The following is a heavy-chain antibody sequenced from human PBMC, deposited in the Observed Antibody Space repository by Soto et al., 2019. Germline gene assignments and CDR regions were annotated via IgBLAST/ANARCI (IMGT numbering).Heavy chain of an antibody. J-gene: IGHJ1*01. CDR2: IYYSGST. V-gene: IGHV4-59*11. Sequence: PSETLCVACILSGGSISIHHCSWIGQPPGKGLEWIGYIYYSGSTYYNPSLKGRVTISVDTSKNQLSLKLSSVTAADSAVYYCATAAITTRDFKHWGQGTLVTVSS. CDR3: ATAAITTRDFKH. CDR1: GGSISIHH. D-gene: IGHD4-4*01.